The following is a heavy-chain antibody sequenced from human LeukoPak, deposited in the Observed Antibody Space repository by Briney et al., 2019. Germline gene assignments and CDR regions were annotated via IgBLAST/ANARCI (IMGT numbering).Heavy chain of an antibody. D-gene: IGHD1-1*01. Sequence: SVKVSCKASGGTFSSYAISWVRQAPGQGLEWMGGIIPIFGTANYAQKFQCRVTITADESTSTAYMELSSLRSEDTAVYYCARVVLERRYYYYGMDVWGKGTTVTVSS. J-gene: IGHJ6*04. V-gene: IGHV1-69*13. CDR2: IIPIFGTA. CDR1: GGTFSSYA. CDR3: ARVVLERRYYYYGMDV.